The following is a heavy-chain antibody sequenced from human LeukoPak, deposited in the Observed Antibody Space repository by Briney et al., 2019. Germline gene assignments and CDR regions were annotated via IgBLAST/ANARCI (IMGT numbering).Heavy chain of an antibody. J-gene: IGHJ3*02. CDR3: ARDPIRITMIVVPRWAFDI. CDR2: MYHSGKT. Sequence: SETLSLTCTVSGVSISSNYWSWIRQSPGRGLEWIGYMYHSGKTNYNPSLKSRVTISIDTSTNHLSLKLSSVTVADTAVYYCARDPIRITMIVVPRWAFDIWGQGTMVTVSS. D-gene: IGHD3-22*01. V-gene: IGHV4-59*01. CDR1: GVSISSNY.